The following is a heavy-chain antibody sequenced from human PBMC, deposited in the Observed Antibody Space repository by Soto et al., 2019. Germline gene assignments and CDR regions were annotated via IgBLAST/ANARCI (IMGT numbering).Heavy chain of an antibody. D-gene: IGHD6-19*01. CDR3: ARDTSSGWDYYYYMDV. CDR1: GFTFSSYW. J-gene: IGHJ6*03. Sequence: GGSLRLSCAASGFTFSSYWMHWVRQAPGKGLVWVSRINSDGSSTSYADSVKGRFTISRDNAKNTLYLQMNSLRAEDTAVYYCARDTSSGWDYYYYMDVWGKGTTVTVSS. V-gene: IGHV3-74*01. CDR2: INSDGSST.